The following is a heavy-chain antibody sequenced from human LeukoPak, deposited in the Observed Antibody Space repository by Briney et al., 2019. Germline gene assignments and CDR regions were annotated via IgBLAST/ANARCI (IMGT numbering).Heavy chain of an antibody. Sequence: SETLSLTCAVYGGSFSGYYWSWIRQPPGKGLEWIGEINHSGSTNYNPSLKSRVTISVDTSKNQFSLKLSSVTAADTAVYYCAQTNYDYVWGSYRHPHWSDPWGQGTLVTVSS. CDR3: AQTNYDYVWGSYRHPHWSDP. CDR2: INHSGST. CDR1: GGSFSGYY. J-gene: IGHJ5*02. D-gene: IGHD3-16*02. V-gene: IGHV4-34*01.